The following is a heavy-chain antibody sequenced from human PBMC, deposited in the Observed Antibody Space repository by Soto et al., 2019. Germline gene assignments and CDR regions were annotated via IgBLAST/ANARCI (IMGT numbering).Heavy chain of an antibody. CDR3: AKMEGMDPWAYSFDY. D-gene: IGHD2-2*03. V-gene: IGHV3-23*01. CDR2: IYGGGNGP. CDR1: GFTFSDFA. Sequence: EVQVLESGGGLVQPGGSLRLSCAATGFTFSDFAMSWVRQAPGKGLEWVSRIYGGGNGPHYADSVTGRVTISRDNSKNTLYLQMNSPRAEDTAVYYCAKMEGMDPWAYSFDYWGQGTLVTVSS. J-gene: IGHJ4*02.